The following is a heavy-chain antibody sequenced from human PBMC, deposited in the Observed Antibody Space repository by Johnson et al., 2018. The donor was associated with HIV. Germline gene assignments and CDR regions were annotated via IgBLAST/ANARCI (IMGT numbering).Heavy chain of an antibody. CDR2: LFSGGTT. CDR3: ARACRDGYTCDVYDV. V-gene: IGHV3-66*01. Sequence: EFGGGLVQPGGSLRLSCAASGFSVSSYYMSWVRQAPGKGLEWVSVLFSGGTTYYADSVRGRFTISRDNSKNTLFLQMNSLRAEDTAVFYCARACRDGYTCDVYDVWGQGTMVTVSS. D-gene: IGHD5-24*01. J-gene: IGHJ3*01. CDR1: GFSVSSYY.